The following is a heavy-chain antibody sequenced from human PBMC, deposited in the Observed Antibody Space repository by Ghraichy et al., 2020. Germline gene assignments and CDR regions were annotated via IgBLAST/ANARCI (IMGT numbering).Heavy chain of an antibody. V-gene: IGHV3-73*01. D-gene: IGHD1-26*01. J-gene: IGHJ4*02. CDR2: IRSRSNNYAT. CDR1: GLTFSGST. Sequence: GGSRRLSCAASGLTFSGSTMHWVRQASGKGLEWVGPIRSRSNNYATTYAASVKGRFTISRDDLENTAYLHMNSLKTEDTAVYYCTSHACSWELDYWGQGVLYTVSS. CDR3: TSHACSWELDY.